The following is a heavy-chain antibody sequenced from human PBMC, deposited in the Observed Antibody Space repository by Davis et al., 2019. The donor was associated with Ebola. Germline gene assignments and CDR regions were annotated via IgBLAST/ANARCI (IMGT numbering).Heavy chain of an antibody. D-gene: IGHD1-26*01. CDR3: AKDTSNIWFDV. CDR2: LGTAADT. CDR1: WFIISSYV. Sequence: SLITSCASSWFIISSYVMHSLRQAPGKGLEWVSTLGTAADTYYADSVKGRFTISRDNSKNTLYLQMNGLRVEDTAMYYCAKDTSNIWFDVWGQGTMVTVSS. J-gene: IGHJ3*01. V-gene: IGHV3-23*01.